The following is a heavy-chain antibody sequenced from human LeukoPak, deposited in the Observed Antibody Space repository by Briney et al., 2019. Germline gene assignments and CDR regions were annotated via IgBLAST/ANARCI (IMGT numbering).Heavy chain of an antibody. CDR2: INSDGGST. CDR3: ARDYYTSGSPNDR. V-gene: IGHV3-74*01. J-gene: IGHJ5*02. CDR1: GFTFSTYW. Sequence: GGSLRLSCAASGFTFSTYWMHWVRQAPGKGLVWLSRINSDGGSTNYADSVKGRFTISRDNAKNTLYLQMNSLRAEDTAVYYCARDYYTSGSPNDRWGQGTLVTVSP. D-gene: IGHD3-10*01.